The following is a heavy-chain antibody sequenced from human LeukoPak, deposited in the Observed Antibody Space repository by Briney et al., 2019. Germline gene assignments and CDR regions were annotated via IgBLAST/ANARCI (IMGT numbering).Heavy chain of an antibody. CDR2: IYYSGST. V-gene: IGHV4-31*03. CDR1: GGSISSGGYY. J-gene: IGHJ4*02. D-gene: IGHD3-9*01. Sequence: PSQTLSLTCTVSGGSISSGGYYWSWIRQHPGKGLEWIGYIYYSGSTYYHPSLKSRVTISVDTSKNQFSLKLSSVTAADTAVYYCARGSNYDILTGYYIGGAIFDYWGQGTLVTVSS. CDR3: ARGSNYDILTGYYIGGAIFDY.